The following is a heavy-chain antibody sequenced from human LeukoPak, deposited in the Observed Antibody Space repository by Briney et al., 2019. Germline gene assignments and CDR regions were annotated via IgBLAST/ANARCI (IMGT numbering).Heavy chain of an antibody. D-gene: IGHD3-3*01. CDR1: GFTFSDFW. V-gene: IGHV3-21*01. CDR3: ARAPARDFWIGYYIDL. Sequence: GGSLRLSCAASGFTFSDFWMSWVRQAPGKGLEWVSSISGLKGYIYYTDSVKGRFTVSRDNAKTSVHLQMDSLRVEDTAVYYCARAPARDFWIGYYIDLWGQGILVTVSS. J-gene: IGHJ5*02. CDR2: ISGLKGYI.